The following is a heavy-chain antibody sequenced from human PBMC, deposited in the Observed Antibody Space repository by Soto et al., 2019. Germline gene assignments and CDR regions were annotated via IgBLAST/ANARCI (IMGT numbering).Heavy chain of an antibody. V-gene: IGHV3-30*18. CDR2: ISYDGSNK. CDR3: AKRYCGSTSCYAGPYYYGMDV. Sequence: SKGLEWVAVISYDGSNKYYADSVKGRFTISRDNSKNTLYLQMNSLRAEDTAVYYCAKRYCGSTSCYAGPYYYGMDVWGQGTTVTVSS. J-gene: IGHJ6*02. D-gene: IGHD2-2*01.